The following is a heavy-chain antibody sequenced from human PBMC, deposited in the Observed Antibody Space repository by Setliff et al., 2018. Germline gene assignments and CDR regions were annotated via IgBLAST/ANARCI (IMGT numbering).Heavy chain of an antibody. D-gene: IGHD4-17*01. CDR2: ISGSGDST. V-gene: IGHV3-23*01. CDR1: GITFTSFA. Sequence: GGSLRLSCAASGITFTSFAMSWVRQASGKGLEWVSIISGSGDSTYYADSVRGRFTISRDNSKDTLHLQMNSLRAEDTAVYYCAKGLIPGTTDSHYSMDVWGKGTTVTVSS. CDR3: AKGLIPGTTDSHYSMDV. J-gene: IGHJ6*03.